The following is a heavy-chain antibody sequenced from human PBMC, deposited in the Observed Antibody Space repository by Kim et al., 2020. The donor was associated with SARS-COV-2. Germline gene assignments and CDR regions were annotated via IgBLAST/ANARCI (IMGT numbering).Heavy chain of an antibody. J-gene: IGHJ4*02. D-gene: IGHD4-4*01. CDR3: VRNEKRTENSVFDL. Sequence: GGSLRLSCAASEFAFDSHAMTWVRQAPGKGLEWVSTSTASGNTIYAAFAEGRCTISSDNYRQMLILQVGSLGVDDTAVYYCVRNEKRTENSVFDLWGQGTLVTVSS. V-gene: IGHV3-23*01. CDR1: EFAFDSHA. CDR2: STASGNT.